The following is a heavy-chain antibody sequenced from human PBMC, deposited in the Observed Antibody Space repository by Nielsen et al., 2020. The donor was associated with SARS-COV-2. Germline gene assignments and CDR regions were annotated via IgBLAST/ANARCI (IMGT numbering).Heavy chain of an antibody. CDR3: AIRSSGYYNWFDP. D-gene: IGHD3-22*01. J-gene: IGHJ5*02. V-gene: IGHV4-59*12. CDR1: SGSISSYY. CDR2: VSYSGST. Sequence: SETLSLTCTVSSGSISSYYWSWFRQPPGQGLEWIGYVSYSGSTDSNPSLKSRVTISVDKSKNQFSLKLSSVTAADTAVYYCAIRSSGYYNWFDPWGQGTLVTVSS.